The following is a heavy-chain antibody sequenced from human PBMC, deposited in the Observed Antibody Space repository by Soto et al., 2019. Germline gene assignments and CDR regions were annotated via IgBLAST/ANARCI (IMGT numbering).Heavy chain of an antibody. Sequence: SETLSLTCTVSGGSISSGDYYWSWIRQPPGKGLEWIGYIYYSGSPHYNPSLKSRVTISVDTSKNQFFLKLSSVTVSDTAVYYCARHRLPGYSSSWYVARYFDYWGKGTLVT. D-gene: IGHD6-13*01. CDR3: ARHRLPGYSSSWYVARYFDY. J-gene: IGHJ4*02. CDR1: GGSISSGDYY. CDR2: IYYSGSP. V-gene: IGHV4-30-4*01.